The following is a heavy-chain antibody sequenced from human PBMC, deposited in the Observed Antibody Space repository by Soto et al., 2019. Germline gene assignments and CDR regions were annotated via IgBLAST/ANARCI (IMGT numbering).Heavy chain of an antibody. D-gene: IGHD5-12*01. CDR1: GGSISSGDYY. CDR2: IYYSGST. CDR3: ARDSLSGYRHGENWFDP. J-gene: IGHJ5*02. V-gene: IGHV4-30-4*01. Sequence: SETLSLTCTVSGGSISSGDYYWSWIRQPPGKGLEWIGYIYYSGSTYYNPSLKSRVTISVDTSKNQFSLKLSSVTAADTAVYYCARDSLSGYRHGENWFDPWGQGTLVTVS.